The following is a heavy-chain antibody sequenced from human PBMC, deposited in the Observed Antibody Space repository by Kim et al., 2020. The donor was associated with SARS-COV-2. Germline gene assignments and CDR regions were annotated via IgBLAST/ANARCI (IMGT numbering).Heavy chain of an antibody. Sequence: SETLSLTCTVSGYSISSGYYWGWIRQPPGKGLEWIGSIYHSGSTYYNPSLKSRVTISVDTSKNQFSLKLSSVTAADTAVYYCARDQGGRPARSMTTANFDYWGQGTLVTVSS. V-gene: IGHV4-38-2*02. CDR2: IYHSGST. CDR1: GYSISSGYY. CDR3: ARDQGGRPARSMTTANFDY. D-gene: IGHD4-17*01. J-gene: IGHJ4*02.